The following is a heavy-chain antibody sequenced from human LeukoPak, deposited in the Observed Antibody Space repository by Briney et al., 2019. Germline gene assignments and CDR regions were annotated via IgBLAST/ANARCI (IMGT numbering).Heavy chain of an antibody. D-gene: IGHD3-22*01. CDR2: ISAYNGNT. J-gene: IGHJ4*02. CDR3: ARGFPPRRQYDSSGYYSYYFDY. V-gene: IGHV1-18*01. CDR1: GYTFTSYG. Sequence: GASVKVSCKTSGYTFTSYGISWVRQAPGQGLEWMGWISAYNGNTHSAQKLQGRVTMTTDTSTSTAYMELRSPRSDDTAVYYCARGFPPRRQYDSSGYYSYYFDYWGQGTLVTVSS.